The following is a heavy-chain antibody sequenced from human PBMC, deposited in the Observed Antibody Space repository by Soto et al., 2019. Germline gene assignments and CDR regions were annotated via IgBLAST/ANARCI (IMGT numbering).Heavy chain of an antibody. Sequence: ASVRVSCKASGSTFTSHDINWVRQATGQGLEWRGWMNPNSGNTGYAQKFQGRVTMTRNTSISTAYMELSSLRSEDTAVYYCARSRGYDFWSGYLYYYYYGMDVWGQGTTVTVSS. CDR1: GSTFTSHD. J-gene: IGHJ6*02. V-gene: IGHV1-8*01. CDR2: MNPNSGNT. CDR3: ARSRGYDFWSGYLYYYYYGMDV. D-gene: IGHD3-3*01.